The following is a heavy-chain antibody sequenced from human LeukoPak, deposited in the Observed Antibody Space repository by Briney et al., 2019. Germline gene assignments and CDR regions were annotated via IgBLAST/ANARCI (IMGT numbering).Heavy chain of an antibody. V-gene: IGHV1-18*01. Sequence: GASVKVSCKASGYTFTSYGISWVRQAPGQGLEWMGWISAYNGNTNYAQKLQGRVTMTTDTSTSTAYMELRSLRSDDTAVYYCARQITMIVVVINDPFDIWGQGTMVTVSS. CDR1: GYTFTSYG. D-gene: IGHD3-22*01. CDR2: ISAYNGNT. J-gene: IGHJ3*02. CDR3: ARQITMIVVVINDPFDI.